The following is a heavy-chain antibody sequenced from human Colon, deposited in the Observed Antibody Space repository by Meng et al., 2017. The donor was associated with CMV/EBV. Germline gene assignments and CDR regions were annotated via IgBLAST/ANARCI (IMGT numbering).Heavy chain of an antibody. V-gene: IGHV4-34*01. J-gene: IGHJ5*02. CDR3: ARLPAAERGSWFDP. CDR1: GFIFSDYY. D-gene: IGHD2-2*01. Sequence: LSCAASGFIFSDYYMNWIRQAPGKGLEWVSDISGSTNYNPSLKSRVTISVDKSKNQFSLRLSSVTAADTAVYYCARLPAAERGSWFDPWGQGTLVTVSS. CDR2: ISGST.